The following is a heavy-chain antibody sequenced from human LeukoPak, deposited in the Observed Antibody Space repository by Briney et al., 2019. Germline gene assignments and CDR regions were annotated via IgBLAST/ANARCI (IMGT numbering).Heavy chain of an antibody. D-gene: IGHD6-19*01. CDR1: GFNFNSYT. V-gene: IGHV3-23*05. Sequence: PGGSLRLSCAASGFNFNSYTMSWVRQAPGKGLQWVANILASGSPTYYADSVKGRFIISRDNSKNTVYLQMNSLRVEDTAVYYCAKRLAVAAVQHYWGQGTLVTVSS. CDR3: AKRLAVAAVQHY. CDR2: ILASGSPT. J-gene: IGHJ4*02.